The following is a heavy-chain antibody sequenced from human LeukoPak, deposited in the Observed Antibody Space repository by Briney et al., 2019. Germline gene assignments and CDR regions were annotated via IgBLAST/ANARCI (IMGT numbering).Heavy chain of an antibody. J-gene: IGHJ4*02. CDR3: ARGGDYGDYAPPFDY. D-gene: IGHD4-17*01. CDR2: IWYDGSNK. Sequence: GGSLRLSCAASGFTFSSYGMHWVRQAPGKGLEWVAVIWYDGSNKYYADSVKGRFTISRDNSKNTLYLQMNSLRAEDTAVYYCARGGDYGDYAPPFDYWGQGSLVTVSS. V-gene: IGHV3-33*01. CDR1: GFTFSSYG.